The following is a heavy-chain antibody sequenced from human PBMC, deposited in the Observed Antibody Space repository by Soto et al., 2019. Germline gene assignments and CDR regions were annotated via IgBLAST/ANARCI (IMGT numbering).Heavy chain of an antibody. CDR1: GFTFSSYA. Sequence: RLSCAASGFTFSSYAMSWVRQAPGKGLEWVSAISGSGGSTYYADSVKGRFTISRDNSKNTLYLQMNSLRAEDTAVYYCAKARSSITIFGVVTYGMGVWGRGTRVTVSS. V-gene: IGHV3-23*01. CDR3: AKARSSITIFGVVTYGMGV. J-gene: IGHJ6*02. CDR2: ISGSGGST. D-gene: IGHD3-3*01.